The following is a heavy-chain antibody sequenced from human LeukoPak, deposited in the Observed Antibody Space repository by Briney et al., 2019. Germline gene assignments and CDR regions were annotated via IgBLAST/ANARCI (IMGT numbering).Heavy chain of an antibody. CDR3: ARVGSSGYYAFDY. CDR1: GFTFSSYS. V-gene: IGHV3-21*01. CDR2: ISSSSSYI. J-gene: IGHJ4*02. Sequence: PGGFLRLSCAASGFTFSSYSMNWVRQAPGRGLEWVSSISSSSSYIYYADSVKGRFTISRDNAKNSLYLQMNSLRAEDTAVYYCARVGSSGYYAFDYWGQGTLVTVSS. D-gene: IGHD3-22*01.